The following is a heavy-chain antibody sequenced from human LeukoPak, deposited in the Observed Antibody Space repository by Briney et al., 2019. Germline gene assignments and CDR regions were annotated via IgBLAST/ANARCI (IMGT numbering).Heavy chain of an antibody. J-gene: IGHJ4*02. CDR3: ARQSADGYNYIDY. V-gene: IGHV5-51*01. Sequence: GESLKISCKGSGYSFTSYWIAWVRQLPGKGLEWMGIIYPGDSDTRYSPSFQGQVTISADKSISTAYLQWSSLKASDTAMYYCARQSADGYNYIDYWGQGTLVTVSS. D-gene: IGHD5-24*01. CDR1: GYSFTSYW. CDR2: IYPGDSDT.